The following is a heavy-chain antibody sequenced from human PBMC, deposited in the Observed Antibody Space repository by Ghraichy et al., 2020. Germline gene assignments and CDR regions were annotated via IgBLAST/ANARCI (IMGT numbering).Heavy chain of an antibody. J-gene: IGHJ1*01. CDR3: ARDRYYYDSSGYYPGYFQH. CDR2: IWYDGSNK. Sequence: GGSLRLSYAGSGFTCSSYRMHWVRQAPGKGLEWVAVIWYDGSNKYYADSVKGRFTISRDNSKNTLYLQMNSLRAEDTAVYYCARDRYYYDSSGYYPGYFQHWGQCTLVTVPS. V-gene: IGHV3-33*01. D-gene: IGHD3-22*01. CDR1: GFTCSSYR.